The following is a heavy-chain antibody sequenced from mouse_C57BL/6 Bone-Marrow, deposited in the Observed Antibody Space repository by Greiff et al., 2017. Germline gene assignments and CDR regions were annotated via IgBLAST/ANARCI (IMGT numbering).Heavy chain of an antibody. Sequence: QVQLQQSGAELVRPGTSVKMSCKASGYTFTNYWIGWAKQRPGHGLEWIGDIYPGGGYTNYNAKFKGKATLTAEKSSSTAYMPFSSLTSEDSAIYYCARYDYGGGLAYWGQGTLVTVSA. CDR3: ARYDYGGGLAY. V-gene: IGHV1-63*01. CDR1: GYTFTNYW. CDR2: IYPGGGYT. D-gene: IGHD2-4*01. J-gene: IGHJ3*01.